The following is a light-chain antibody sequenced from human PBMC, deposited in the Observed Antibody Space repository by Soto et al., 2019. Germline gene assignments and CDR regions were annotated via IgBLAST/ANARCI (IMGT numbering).Light chain of an antibody. J-gene: IGLJ2*01. CDR3: SSYTSSSTLVV. V-gene: IGLV2-14*01. Sequence: QSVLTQPASVSGSPGQSITISCTGTSSDVGGYNYVSWYQQHPGKAPKLMIYDVSHRPSGVSNRFSGSKSGNTASLTISGLQAEDEADYYCSSYTSSSTLVVFGGGTKLTVL. CDR2: DVS. CDR1: SSDVGGYNY.